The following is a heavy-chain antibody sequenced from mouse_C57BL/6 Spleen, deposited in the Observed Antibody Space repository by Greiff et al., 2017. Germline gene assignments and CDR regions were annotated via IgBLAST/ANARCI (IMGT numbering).Heavy chain of an antibody. V-gene: IGHV5-6*01. CDR2: ISSGGSYT. J-gene: IGHJ2*01. Sequence: EVKLVESGGDLVKPGGSLKLSCAASGFTFSSYGMSWVRQTPDKRLEWVATISSGGSYTYYPDSVKGRFTISRDNAKNTLYLQLSSLKSEDTAMYYCALLGEEYVDYWGQGTTLTVSS. CDR1: GFTFSSYG. CDR3: ALLGEEYVDY. D-gene: IGHD4-1*01.